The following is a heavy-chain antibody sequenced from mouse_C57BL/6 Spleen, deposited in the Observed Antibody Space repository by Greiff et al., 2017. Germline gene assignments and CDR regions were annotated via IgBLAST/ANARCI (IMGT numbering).Heavy chain of an antibody. V-gene: IGHV1-54*01. Sequence: QVQLQQSGAELVRPGTSVKVSCKASGYAFTNYLIEWVKQRPGQGLEWIGVINPGSGGTNYNEKFKGKATLTADKSSSTAYMQLSSLTSDDSAVYFCARGKEDDYDYWGQGTTLTVSS. CDR2: INPGSGGT. J-gene: IGHJ2*01. D-gene: IGHD2-4*01. CDR3: ARGKEDDYDY. CDR1: GYAFTNYL.